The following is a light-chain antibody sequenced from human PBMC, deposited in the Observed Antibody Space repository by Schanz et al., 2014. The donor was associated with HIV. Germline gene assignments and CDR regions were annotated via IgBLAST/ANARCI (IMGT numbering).Light chain of an antibody. CDR3: CSYAGSYTFVV. Sequence: QSALTQPRSVSGSPGQSVTISCTGTSSDVGSYNYASWYQQRPGKAPKLMIYDVTKRPSGVPDRFSGSKSGNTASLTISGLQAEDEADYYCCSYAGSYTFVVFGGGTKLTVL. V-gene: IGLV2-11*01. CDR1: SSDVGSYNY. CDR2: DVT. J-gene: IGLJ3*02.